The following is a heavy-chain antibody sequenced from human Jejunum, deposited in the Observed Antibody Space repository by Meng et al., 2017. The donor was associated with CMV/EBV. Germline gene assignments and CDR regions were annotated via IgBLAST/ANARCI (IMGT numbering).Heavy chain of an antibody. J-gene: IGHJ4*02. CDR3: AKDGFDSSGYWYYFDY. V-gene: IGHV3-7*01. CDR2: IKQDGNEK. D-gene: IGHD3-22*01. CDR1: TFSSYS. Sequence: TFSSYSMSWVRQAPGKGLEWVANIKQDGNEKYYVDSVKGRFTISRDNSKNTLYLQMNSLRAEDTAVYYCAKDGFDSSGYWYYFDYWGQGTLVTVSS.